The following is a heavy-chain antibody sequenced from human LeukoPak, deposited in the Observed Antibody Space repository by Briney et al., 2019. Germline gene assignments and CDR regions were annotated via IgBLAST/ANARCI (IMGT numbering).Heavy chain of an antibody. CDR3: ARDRAWNYFDY. CDR1: EFTFSRYT. V-gene: IGHV3-23*01. J-gene: IGHJ4*02. CDR2: ISGSGDAT. Sequence: GGSLRLSCAASEFTFSRYTMNWVRQAPGKGLEWVSSISGSGDATFYADSVKGRFTISRDNSKNTLYLQMDSLRAEDTAVYYCARDRAWNYFDYWGQGTLVTVSS. D-gene: IGHD3-3*01.